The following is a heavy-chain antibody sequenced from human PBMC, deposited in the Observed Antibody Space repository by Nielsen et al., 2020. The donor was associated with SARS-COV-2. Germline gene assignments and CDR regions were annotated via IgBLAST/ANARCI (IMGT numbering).Heavy chain of an antibody. D-gene: IGHD2-21*02. J-gene: IGHJ5*02. Sequence: ASVKVSCKASGYTFTSYGISWVRQAPGQGLEWMGWISAYNGNTNYAQKLQGRVTMTTDTSTSTAYMELRSLRSDDTAVYHCARERATAPRNWFDPWGQGTLVTVSS. CDR2: ISAYNGNT. CDR1: GYTFTSYG. CDR3: ARERATAPRNWFDP. V-gene: IGHV1-18*01.